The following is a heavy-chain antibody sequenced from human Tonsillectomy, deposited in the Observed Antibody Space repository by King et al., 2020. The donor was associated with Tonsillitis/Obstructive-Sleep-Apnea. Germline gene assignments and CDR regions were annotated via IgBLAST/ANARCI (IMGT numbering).Heavy chain of an antibody. J-gene: IGHJ4*02. D-gene: IGHD4-17*01. CDR2: ISSSGSTI. Sequence: VQLVESGGGLVQPGGSLRLSCAASGFTFSSYEMNWVRQALGKGLEWVSYISSSGSTIYYADSVKGRFTISRDNAKNSLYLQMNSLRAEDTAVYYCARSPTVTTVGLDYWGQGTLVTVSS. V-gene: IGHV3-48*03. CDR3: ARSPTVTTVGLDY. CDR1: GFTFSSYE.